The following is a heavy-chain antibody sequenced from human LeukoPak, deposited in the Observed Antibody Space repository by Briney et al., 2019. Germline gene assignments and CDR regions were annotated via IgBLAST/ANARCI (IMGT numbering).Heavy chain of an antibody. Sequence: GGSLRLSCAASGFTFSSYSMNWVRQAPGKGLEWVSYISSSSSTIYYADSVKGRFTISRDNAKNSLYVQMNSLRVEDTAVYYCARLYNWNFGYMDVWGKRTTVTVSS. D-gene: IGHD1-7*01. J-gene: IGHJ6*03. CDR3: ARLYNWNFGYMDV. CDR2: ISSSSSTI. V-gene: IGHV3-48*01. CDR1: GFTFSSYS.